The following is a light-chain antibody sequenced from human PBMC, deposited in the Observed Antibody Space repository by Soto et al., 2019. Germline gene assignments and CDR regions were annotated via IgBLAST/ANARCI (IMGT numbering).Light chain of an antibody. J-gene: IGKJ2*01. CDR3: QQYCSSPYT. Sequence: IVLTQSPGTLSLSPGERATLPCRASQSVRSNYLACYQQQPCAPPRLLICGASNRATGIPDRFSSSGSGTDFTLTSSGLEPEDFAVFYWQQYCSSPYTFGQGTKLEIK. CDR2: GAS. V-gene: IGKV3-20*01. CDR1: QSVRSNY.